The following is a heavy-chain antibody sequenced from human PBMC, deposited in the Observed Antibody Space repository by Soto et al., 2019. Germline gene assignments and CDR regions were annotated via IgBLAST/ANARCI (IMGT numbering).Heavy chain of an antibody. V-gene: IGHV1-2*02. CDR1: GYTFTGYY. Sequence: ASVKVSCKASGYTFTGYYMHWVRQAPGQGLEWMGWINPNSGGTNYAQKFQGRVTMTRDTSISTAYMELSRLRSDDTAVYYCARDGHGLGSNNWFDPWGQGTMVTVYS. CDR3: ARDGHGLGSNNWFDP. J-gene: IGHJ5*02. CDR2: INPNSGGT. D-gene: IGHD6-13*01.